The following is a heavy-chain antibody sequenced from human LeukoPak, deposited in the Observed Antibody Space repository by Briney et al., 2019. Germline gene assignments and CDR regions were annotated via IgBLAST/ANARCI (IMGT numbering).Heavy chain of an antibody. CDR3: ARVSDGSGSYPNWFDP. J-gene: IGHJ5*02. Sequence: GGSLRLSCSASGFTFSSYAMHWVRQAPGKGLEYVSAISSNGGSTYYADSVKGRFTISRDNSKNTLYLQMSSLRAEDTAVYYCARVSDGSGSYPNWFDPWGQGTLVTVSS. CDR2: ISSNGGST. CDR1: GFTFSSYA. D-gene: IGHD3-10*01. V-gene: IGHV3-64D*06.